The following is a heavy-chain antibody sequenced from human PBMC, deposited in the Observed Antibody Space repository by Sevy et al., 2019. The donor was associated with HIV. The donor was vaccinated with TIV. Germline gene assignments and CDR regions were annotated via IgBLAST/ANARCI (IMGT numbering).Heavy chain of an antibody. CDR2: ISSSSTYI. J-gene: IGHJ6*02. Sequence: GGSLRLSCAASGFTFNTNSMNWVRQAPGKGLEWVSSISSSSTYIYDADSVKGRFTISRDNAKNSLYLQMNSLRAEDTAVYYCSRDLVLPTTIDYFYYGMDVWGQGTTVTVSS. CDR1: GFTFNTNS. V-gene: IGHV3-21*01. D-gene: IGHD2-2*02. CDR3: SRDLVLPTTIDYFYYGMDV.